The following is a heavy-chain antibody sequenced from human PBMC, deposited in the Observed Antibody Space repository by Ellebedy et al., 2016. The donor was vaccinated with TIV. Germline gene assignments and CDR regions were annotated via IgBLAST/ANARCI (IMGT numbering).Heavy chain of an antibody. CDR2: ISNDGDIT. J-gene: IGHJ6*02. Sequence: PGGSLRLSCAASGFPFSSYALHWVRQAPGKGLEFVSAISNDGDITFYANSVKGRFTISRDNSKNTLYLQMGSLRAEDMAVYYWAKWGVGGKHGMEVWGQGTTVTVSS. D-gene: IGHD1-26*01. CDR1: GFPFSSYA. V-gene: IGHV3-64*01. CDR3: AKWGVGGKHGMEV.